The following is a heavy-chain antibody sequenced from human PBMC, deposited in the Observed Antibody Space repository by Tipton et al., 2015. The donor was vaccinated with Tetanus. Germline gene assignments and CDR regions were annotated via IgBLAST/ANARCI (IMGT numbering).Heavy chain of an antibody. CDR3: ARDSFGIQLRFNWFDP. V-gene: IGHV4-4*07. CDR1: GGSISSYY. Sequence: TLSLTCTVSGGSISSYYWSWIRQPAGKGLEWIGRIYTSGSTNYNPSLKSRVTMSVDTSKNQFSLKLSSVTAADTAVYYCARDSFGIQLRFNWFDPWGQGTLVTVSS. CDR2: IYTSGST. D-gene: IGHD5-18*01. J-gene: IGHJ5*02.